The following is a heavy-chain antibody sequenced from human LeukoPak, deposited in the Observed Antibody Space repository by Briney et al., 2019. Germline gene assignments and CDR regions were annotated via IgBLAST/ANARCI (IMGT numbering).Heavy chain of an antibody. Sequence: SETLSLTCTVSGGSISSGGYYWSWIRRHPGKGLEWIGYICYSGSNYYNPSLKSRVTISVDTSKNQFSLKLSSVTASDTAVYYWARGVSVTSIDYWGQGTLVTASS. CDR2: ICYSGSN. CDR1: GGSISSGGYY. CDR3: ARGVSVTSIDY. V-gene: IGHV4-31*03. D-gene: IGHD4-11*01. J-gene: IGHJ4*02.